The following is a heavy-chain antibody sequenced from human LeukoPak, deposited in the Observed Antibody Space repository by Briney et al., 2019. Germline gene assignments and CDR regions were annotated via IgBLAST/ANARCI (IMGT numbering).Heavy chain of an antibody. Sequence: SETLSLTCTVSGGSISRNNDYWAWIRQPPGKGLEWIGSMQYSGSTHYNPSLKSRVTISADTSKKQFSLKVSSVTAADTAVYYCARQAEYIYEPGWFDPWGQGTLVTVSS. CDR3: ARQAEYIYEPGWFDP. CDR2: MQYSGST. CDR1: GGSISRNNDY. J-gene: IGHJ5*02. D-gene: IGHD5-18*01. V-gene: IGHV4-39*01.